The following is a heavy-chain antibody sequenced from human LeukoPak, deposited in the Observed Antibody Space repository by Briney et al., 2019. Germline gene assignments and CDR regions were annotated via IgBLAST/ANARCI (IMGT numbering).Heavy chain of an antibody. Sequence: ASVKVSCKASGGTFSSYAISWVRQAPGQGLEWMGGIIPIFGTANYAQKFQGRVTITTDESTSTAYMELSSLRSEDTAVYYCARDQGGSDRYELFDYWGQGTLVTVSS. J-gene: IGHJ4*02. D-gene: IGHD3-16*02. V-gene: IGHV1-69*05. CDR2: IIPIFGTA. CDR1: GGTFSSYA. CDR3: ARDQGGSDRYELFDY.